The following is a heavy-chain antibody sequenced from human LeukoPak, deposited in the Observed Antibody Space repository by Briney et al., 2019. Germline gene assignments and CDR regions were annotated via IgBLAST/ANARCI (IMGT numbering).Heavy chain of an antibody. CDR3: ARASYSYDISGWVPFDY. J-gene: IGHJ4*02. V-gene: IGHV4-38-2*02. Sequence: TSETLSLTCTVSGYSISSGYYWGWIRQPPGKGLEWIGSIYHSGSTYYNPSLKSRVTISVDTPKNQFSLRLSSVTAADTAVYYCARASYSYDISGWVPFDYWGQGTLVTVSS. D-gene: IGHD3-22*01. CDR2: IYHSGST. CDR1: GYSISSGYY.